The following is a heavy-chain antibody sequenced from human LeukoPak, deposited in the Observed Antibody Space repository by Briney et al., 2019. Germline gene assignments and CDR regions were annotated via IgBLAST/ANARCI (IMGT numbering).Heavy chain of an antibody. CDR2: IIPIFGTA. J-gene: IGHJ6*03. V-gene: IGHV1-69*13. Sequence: GASVKVSCKASGGTFGSYAISWVRQAPGQGLEWMGGIIPIFGTANYAQKFQGRVTITADESTSTAYMELSSLRSEDTAVYYCAREGDSSSWARDYYYMDVWGKGTTVTVS. D-gene: IGHD6-13*01. CDR3: AREGDSSSWARDYYYMDV. CDR1: GGTFGSYA.